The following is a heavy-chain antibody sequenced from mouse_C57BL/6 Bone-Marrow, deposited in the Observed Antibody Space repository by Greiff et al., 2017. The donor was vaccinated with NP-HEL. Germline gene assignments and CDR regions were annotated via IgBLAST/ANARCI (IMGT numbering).Heavy chain of an antibody. V-gene: IGHV2-6-1*01. Sequence: VQVVESGPGLVAPSQSLSITCTVSGFSLTSYGVHWVRQPPGKGLEWLVVIWSDGSTTYNSALKSRLSISKDNSKSQVFLKMNSLQTDDTAMYYCARHDDYDGDYYAMDYWGQGTSVTVSS. CDR2: IWSDGST. CDR3: ARHDDYDGDYYAMDY. CDR1: GFSLTSYG. D-gene: IGHD2-4*01. J-gene: IGHJ4*01.